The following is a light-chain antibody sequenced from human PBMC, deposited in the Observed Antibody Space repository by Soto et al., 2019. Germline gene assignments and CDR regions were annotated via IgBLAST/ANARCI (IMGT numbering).Light chain of an antibody. J-gene: IGKJ1*01. V-gene: IGKV3-20*01. CDR3: QHYGSSPTT. CDR2: GAS. Sequence: EIVLTQSPGTLSLSPGERATLSCRASQSVSSSYLGWYQQKPGQAPRLLIYGASSRATGIPDRFRGSGSGTDFTLTISRLEPEDFAVYYCQHYGSSPTTFGQGTKVDTK. CDR1: QSVSSSY.